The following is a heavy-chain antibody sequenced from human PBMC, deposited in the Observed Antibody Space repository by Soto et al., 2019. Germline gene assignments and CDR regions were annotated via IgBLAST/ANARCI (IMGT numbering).Heavy chain of an antibody. CDR2: IYHSGST. CDR3: AREASSDSSGLFDY. J-gene: IGHJ4*02. Sequence: SETLSLTCAVSGGSIISGGYSWILIRQPPGKGLEWIGYIYHSGSTYYNPSLKSRVTISVDRSKNQFSLKLSSVTAADTAVYYCAREASSDSSGLFDYWGQGTLVTVS. CDR1: GGSIISGGYS. V-gene: IGHV4-30-2*01. D-gene: IGHD3-22*01.